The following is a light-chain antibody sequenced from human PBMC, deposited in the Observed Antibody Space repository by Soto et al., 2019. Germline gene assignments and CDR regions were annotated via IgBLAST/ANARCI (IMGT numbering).Light chain of an antibody. CDR2: DVS. CDR1: SSDVGGYNY. V-gene: IGLV2-14*01. J-gene: IGLJ3*02. Sequence: QSALTQPASVSGSPGQSITISCTGTSSDVGGYNYVSWYQQHPGKAPTLMIYDVSNRPSGVSNRVSGYKSGNTASLTISGLQAEDEADYYCSSYTSSSTRVFGGGTKVTVL. CDR3: SSYTSSSTRV.